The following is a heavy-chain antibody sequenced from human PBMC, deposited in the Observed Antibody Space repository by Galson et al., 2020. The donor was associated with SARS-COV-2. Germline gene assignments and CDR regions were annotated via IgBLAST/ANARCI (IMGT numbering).Heavy chain of an antibody. J-gene: IGHJ6*03. D-gene: IGHD3-16*01. CDR2: ISGSGSYI. CDR3: ARIAGLGGAVYYYYMDV. Sequence: GGSLRLSCGVSGFTISTYSMTWVRQTPGKGLEWVSSISGSGSYIYYADSVKGRFSISRDVAKNSVSLHMNSLRADDTAVYFCARIAGLGGAVYYYYMDVWGKGTTVTVSS. CDR1: GFTISTYS. V-gene: IGHV3-21*01.